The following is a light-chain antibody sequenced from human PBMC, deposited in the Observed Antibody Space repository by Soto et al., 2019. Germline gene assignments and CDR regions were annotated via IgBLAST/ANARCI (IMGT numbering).Light chain of an antibody. CDR2: AAS. J-gene: IGKJ1*01. V-gene: IGKV3-20*01. CDR3: QQYDSSPRT. Sequence: EIVLTQSPGTLSLSPGERATLSCRASQTVSSSYLAWYQQKPGQAPRLLIYAASSRATGIPDRFSGSGSGTDFTLTISRLEPEDFAVYSCQQYDSSPRTLGQGTKVEI. CDR1: QTVSSSY.